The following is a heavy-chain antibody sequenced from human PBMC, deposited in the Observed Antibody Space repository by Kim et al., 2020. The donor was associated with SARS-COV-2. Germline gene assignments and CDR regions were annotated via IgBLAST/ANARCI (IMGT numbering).Heavy chain of an antibody. Sequence: SETLSLTCAVYGGSFSGYYWSWIRQPPGKGLEWIGEINHSGSTNYNPSLKSRVTISVDTSKNQFSLKLSSVTAADTAVYYCARGLRRKKWELFDYWGQGTLVTVSS. CDR3: ARGLRRKKWELFDY. V-gene: IGHV4-34*01. CDR1: GGSFSGYY. J-gene: IGHJ4*02. CDR2: INHSGST. D-gene: IGHD1-26*01.